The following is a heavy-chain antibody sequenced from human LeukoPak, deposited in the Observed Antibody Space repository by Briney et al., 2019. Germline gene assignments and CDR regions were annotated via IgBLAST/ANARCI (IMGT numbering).Heavy chain of an antibody. CDR2: IYTSGST. J-gene: IGHJ5*02. D-gene: IGHD3-10*01. CDR3: ARVQLLWFGELLYSWFDP. V-gene: IGHV4-4*07. Sequence: SETLSLTCTVSGGSISSYYWSWIRQPAGKGLEWIGRIYTSGSTNYNPSLKSRVTMSVDTSKNQFSLKLSSVTAADTAVYYCARVQLLWFGELLYSWFDPWGQETLVTVSS. CDR1: GGSISSYY.